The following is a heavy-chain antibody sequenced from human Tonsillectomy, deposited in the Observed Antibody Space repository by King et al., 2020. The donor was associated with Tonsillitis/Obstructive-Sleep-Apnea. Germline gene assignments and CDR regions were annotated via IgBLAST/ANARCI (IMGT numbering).Heavy chain of an antibody. CDR1: GFTISSNF. D-gene: IGHD1-26*01. J-gene: IGHJ4*02. V-gene: IGHV3-53*01. CDR3: AREGHSPYYAEGYFEY. Sequence: VQLVESGGGLIQPGGSLRLSCAASGFTISSNFMSWVRQAPGRRLEWVSVIYSGSGTYYADSLKGRFTISRDNSKNTLYLQMNSLRAEDTAVYYCAREGHSPYYAEGYFEYWGQGTLVTVSS. CDR2: IYSGSGT.